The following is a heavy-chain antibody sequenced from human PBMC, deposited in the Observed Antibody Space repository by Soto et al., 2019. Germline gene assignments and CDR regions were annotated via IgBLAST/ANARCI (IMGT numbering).Heavy chain of an antibody. J-gene: IGHJ4*02. CDR2: INAGNGNT. CDR3: ARGSGYSGHFDY. V-gene: IGHV1-3*01. CDR1: GYTFTSYA. Sequence: ASVKVSCKASGYTFTSYAMHWVRQAPGQRLEWMGWINAGNGNTKYSQKFQGRVTITRDTSASTAYMELSSLRSEDTAVYYCARGSGYSGHFDYWGQGTLVTVSS. D-gene: IGHD3-22*01.